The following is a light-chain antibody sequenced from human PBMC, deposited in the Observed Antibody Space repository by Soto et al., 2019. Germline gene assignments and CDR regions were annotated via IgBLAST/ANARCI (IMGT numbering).Light chain of an antibody. CDR2: EVN. CDR1: STDVGGYNY. CDR3: ASYAGGNNV. Sequence: QSVLTQPPSASGSPGQSVTISCTGTSTDVGGYNYVSWYQQHPGKVPKLVIFEVNKRPSGVPDRFSGSKSGNTASLTVSGLQPEAAADYYCASYAGGNNVFGTGTKVTVL. V-gene: IGLV2-8*01. J-gene: IGLJ1*01.